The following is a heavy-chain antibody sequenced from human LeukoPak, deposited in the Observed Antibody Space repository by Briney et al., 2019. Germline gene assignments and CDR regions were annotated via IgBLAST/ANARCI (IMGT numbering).Heavy chain of an antibody. J-gene: IGHJ5*02. CDR1: GFTISSYE. CDR2: ISSSGSTI. CDR3: ARSAGTWFDP. Sequence: GGSLRLSCAASGFTISSYEMNWVRQAPGKGLEWVSYISSSGSTIYYADSVKGRFTISRDNAKNSLYLQMNSLRVEDTAVYYCARSAGTWFDPWGQGTLVTVSS. D-gene: IGHD1-1*01. V-gene: IGHV3-48*03.